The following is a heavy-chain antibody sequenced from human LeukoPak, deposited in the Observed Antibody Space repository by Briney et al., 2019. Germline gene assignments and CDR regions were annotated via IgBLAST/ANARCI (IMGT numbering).Heavy chain of an antibody. Sequence: PGGSLRLSCAASGFTFSRFAMHWVRQAPGKGLEWVAVIWYDGGNKYYMDSVKGRFTISRDNSKNMLYLQMDSLRVEDTGVCYCVRAGSSSQEFDYWGQGTLVTVSS. J-gene: IGHJ4*02. CDR1: GFTFSRFA. V-gene: IGHV3-33*01. CDR2: IWYDGGNK. D-gene: IGHD2-2*01. CDR3: VRAGSSSQEFDY.